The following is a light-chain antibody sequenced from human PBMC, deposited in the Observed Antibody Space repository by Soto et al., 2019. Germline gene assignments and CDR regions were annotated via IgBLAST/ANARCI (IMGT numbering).Light chain of an antibody. CDR1: QSVTSN. Sequence: EIGTTQSPSTLSMSPGERATLSCRASQSVTSNYLAWYQQKPGQAPRLLIYDASNRATGIPARFSGSGSETEFTLTISGLQPGDSATYYCQQYNSYSPTFGQGTKVDIK. V-gene: IGKV3D-15*01. J-gene: IGKJ1*01. CDR3: QQYNSYSPT. CDR2: DAS.